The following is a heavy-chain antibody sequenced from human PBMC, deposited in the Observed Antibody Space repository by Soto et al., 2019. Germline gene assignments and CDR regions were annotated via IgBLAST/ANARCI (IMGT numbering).Heavy chain of an antibody. CDR3: AKSPGMYYYDSSGYYHYDY. Sequence: PGGSLRLSCAASGFTFSSYAMSWVRQAPGKGLEWVAAISDNGRNTHYADSVKGRFTISRDSSKNTLYLQMNSLRAEDTAVYYCAKSPGMYYYDSSGYYHYDYWGQGTLVTAPQ. J-gene: IGHJ4*02. CDR1: GFTFSSYA. CDR2: ISDNGRNT. V-gene: IGHV3-23*01. D-gene: IGHD3-22*01.